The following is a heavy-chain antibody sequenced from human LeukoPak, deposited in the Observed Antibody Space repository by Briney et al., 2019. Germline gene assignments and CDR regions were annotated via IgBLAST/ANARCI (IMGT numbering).Heavy chain of an antibody. V-gene: IGHV1-46*01. J-gene: IGHJ4*02. CDR1: GYTFTSYY. CDR3: ARTRGTGDLDY. D-gene: IGHD7-27*01. Sequence: ASVKVSCKASGYTFTSYYMHWVRQAPGQGLEWMGVINPSGGSTSYAQKFQGRVTMTRDTSTSTVYMELSSLRSENTAVYYCARTRGTGDLDYWGQGTLVTVSS. CDR2: INPSGGST.